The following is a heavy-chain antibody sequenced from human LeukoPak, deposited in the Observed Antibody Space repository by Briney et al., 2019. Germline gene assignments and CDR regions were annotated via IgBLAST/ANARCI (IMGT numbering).Heavy chain of an antibody. D-gene: IGHD3-10*01. CDR2: INRDGSTT. CDR1: GFTFSNYW. Sequence: GGSLRLSCAATGFTFSNYWVHWVRQAPGKGLVWVSRINRDGSTTNYADSVKGRFTVSRDNAKNTLNLQMNSLRAEDTAVYYCARDKKSGESSEIDYWGQGTLVTVSS. J-gene: IGHJ4*02. CDR3: ARDKKSGESSEIDY. V-gene: IGHV3-74*01.